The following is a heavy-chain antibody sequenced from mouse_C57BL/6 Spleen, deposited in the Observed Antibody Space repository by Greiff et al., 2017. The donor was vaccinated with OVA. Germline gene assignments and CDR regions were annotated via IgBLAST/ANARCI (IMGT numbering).Heavy chain of an antibody. D-gene: IGHD2-1*01. V-gene: IGHV2-6-1*01. CDR1: GFSLTSYG. Sequence: VKLVESGPGLVAPSQSLSITCTVSGFSLTSYGVHWVRQPPGKGLEWLVVIWSDGSTTYNSALKSRLSISKDNSKSQVFLKMNSLQTDDTAMYYCARHGGGNYLYYAMDYWGQGTSVTVSS. CDR3: ARHGGGNYLYYAMDY. CDR2: IWSDGST. J-gene: IGHJ4*01.